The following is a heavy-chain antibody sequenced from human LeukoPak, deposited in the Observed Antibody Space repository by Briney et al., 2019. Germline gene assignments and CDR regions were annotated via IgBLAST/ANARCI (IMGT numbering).Heavy chain of an antibody. CDR1: GFTFSSYS. CDR2: ISSSSSYI. D-gene: IGHD6-6*01. CDR3: ARGYSSSSSTPGY. J-gene: IGHJ4*02. V-gene: IGHV3-21*01. Sequence: PGGSLRLSCAASGFTFSSYSMNWVRQAPGKGLEWVSSISSSSSYIYYADSVKGRFTISRDNAKNSLYLQMNSLRAEDTAVYYCARGYSSSSSTPGYWGQGTLVTVSS.